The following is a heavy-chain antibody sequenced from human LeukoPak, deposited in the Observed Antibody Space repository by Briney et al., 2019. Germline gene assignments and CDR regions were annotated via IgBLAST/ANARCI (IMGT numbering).Heavy chain of an antibody. CDR3: ATLPYDYGDYGPRNLGGEYFQH. Sequence: PGGSLRLSCTAPGITFTNYAMSWVRQAPGKGLEWVSAISGSGASTFYADSVKGRFTVSRDNSKNTLFLQMNSLRAEDTAVYYCATLPYDYGDYGPRNLGGEYFQHWGQGTLVTVYS. D-gene: IGHD4-17*01. J-gene: IGHJ1*01. CDR1: GITFTNYA. CDR2: ISGSGAST. V-gene: IGHV3-23*01.